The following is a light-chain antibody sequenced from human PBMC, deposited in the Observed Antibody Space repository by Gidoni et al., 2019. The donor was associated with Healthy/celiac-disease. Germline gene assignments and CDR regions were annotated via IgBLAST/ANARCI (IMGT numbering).Light chain of an antibody. J-gene: IGLJ2*01. V-gene: IGLV1-40*01. CDR1: SSTIGAGYD. CDR3: QSYDSSQSGCLV. CDR2: GNS. Sequence: HSVLTPPPSVSGAPGQRVTISCTGSSSTIGAGYDVHWYQPLPGTAPKPLIYGNSNRPSGVPDRFSGSKSVTSASLAITGLQAEDEADYYCQSYDSSQSGCLVFGGGTKLTVL.